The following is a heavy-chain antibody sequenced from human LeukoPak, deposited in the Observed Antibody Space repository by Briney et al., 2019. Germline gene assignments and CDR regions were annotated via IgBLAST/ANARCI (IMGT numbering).Heavy chain of an antibody. V-gene: IGHV5-51*01. CDR1: GYIFTSQW. CDR3: ARRGKMSTASHWLDP. J-gene: IGHJ5*02. Sequence: GESLKISCKASGYIFTSQWIVWVRQMPGKGLEWMGMIYPDDSDTRYSPSFQGQVTISADKSINTASLHWSSLKASDTAIYYCARRGKMSTASHWLDPCGQGTLVTVSS. D-gene: IGHD3-16*01. CDR2: IYPDDSDT.